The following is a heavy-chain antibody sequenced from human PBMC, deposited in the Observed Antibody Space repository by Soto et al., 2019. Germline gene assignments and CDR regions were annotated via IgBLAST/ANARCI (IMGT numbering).Heavy chain of an antibody. D-gene: IGHD3-10*01. J-gene: IGHJ3*02. CDR3: ARGTVLIWFGPLSVWEPGDAFDI. CDR2: ISSSSSYI. V-gene: IGHV3-21*01. CDR1: GFTFSSYS. Sequence: GGSLRLSCAASGFTFSSYSMNWVRQAPGKGLEWVSSISSSSSYIYYADSVKGRFTISRDNAKNSLYLQMNSLRAEDKAVYYCARGTVLIWFGPLSVWEPGDAFDIWGQRQMVTVS.